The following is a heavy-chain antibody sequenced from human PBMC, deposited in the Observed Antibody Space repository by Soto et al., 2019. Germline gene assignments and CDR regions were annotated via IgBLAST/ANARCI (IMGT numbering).Heavy chain of an antibody. Sequence: RRLSCAASGFTFSNAWMSWVRQAPGKGLEWVGRIKSKTDGGTTDYAAPVKGRFTISRDDSKNALYLQMNSLKTEDTAVYYCTTDLGYCRSTSCYRFDYWGQVPPLTLSS. V-gene: IGHV3-15*01. CDR2: IKSKTDGGTT. J-gene: IGHJ4*02. CDR1: GFTFSNAW. D-gene: IGHD2-2*01. CDR3: TTDLGYCRSTSCYRFDY.